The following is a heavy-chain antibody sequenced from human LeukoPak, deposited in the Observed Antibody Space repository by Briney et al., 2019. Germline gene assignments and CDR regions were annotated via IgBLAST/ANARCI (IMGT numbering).Heavy chain of an antibody. J-gene: IGHJ6*03. CDR1: GGSISSYY. CDR3: ARGYPSRYGDYLWGYYYYMDV. V-gene: IGHV4-59*01. Sequence: PSETLSLTCTVSGGSISSYYWSWIRQPPGKGLEWIGYIYYSGSTNYNPSLKSRVTISVDTSKNQFSLKLSSVIAADTAVYYCARGYPSRYGDYLWGYYYYMDVWGKGTTVTVSS. CDR2: IYYSGST. D-gene: IGHD4-17*01.